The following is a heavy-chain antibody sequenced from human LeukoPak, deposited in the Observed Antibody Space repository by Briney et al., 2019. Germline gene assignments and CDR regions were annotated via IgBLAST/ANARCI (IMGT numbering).Heavy chain of an antibody. D-gene: IGHD5-24*01. J-gene: IGHJ4*02. Sequence: GASVKVSCKASGYTFTSYYMHWVRQAPGQGLEWMGIINPSGGSTSYAQKFQGRVTMTRDTSTSTVYMELSSLRSEDTAVYYCARAVVRWLQLPLFDYWGQGTLVTVSS. V-gene: IGHV1-46*01. CDR3: ARAVVRWLQLPLFDY. CDR1: GYTFTSYY. CDR2: INPSGGST.